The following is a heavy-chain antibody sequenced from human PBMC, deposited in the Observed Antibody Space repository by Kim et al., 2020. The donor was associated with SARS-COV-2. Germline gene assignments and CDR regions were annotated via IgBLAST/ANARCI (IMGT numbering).Heavy chain of an antibody. J-gene: IGHJ3*02. V-gene: IGHV3-23*03. CDR2: IYSGGSST. CDR3: ATMPYGSGSYEWGFEI. D-gene: IGHD3-10*01. Sequence: GGSLRLSCAASGFTFSSYAMSWVRQAPGKGLEWVSVIYSGGSSTYYADSVKGRFTISRDTSKNTLYLQMNSLRDADTAVYYCATMPYGSGSYEWGFEIWGHGTMVSVSS. CDR1: GFTFSSYA.